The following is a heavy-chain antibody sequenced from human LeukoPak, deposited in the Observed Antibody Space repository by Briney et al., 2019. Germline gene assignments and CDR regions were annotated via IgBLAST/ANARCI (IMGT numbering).Heavy chain of an antibody. D-gene: IGHD3-3*01. CDR3: ARDKSYDFWAGYHALDY. J-gene: IGHJ4*02. Sequence: DSVKGRFTISRDYSKNTLYLQMNSLRAEDTAVYYCARDKSYDFWAGYHALDYWGQGTLVTVSS. V-gene: IGHV3-30*07.